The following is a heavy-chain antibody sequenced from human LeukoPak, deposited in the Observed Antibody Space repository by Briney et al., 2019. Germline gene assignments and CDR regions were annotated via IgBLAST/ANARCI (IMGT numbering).Heavy chain of an antibody. CDR3: AATDSRHYYYYGMDV. CDR2: IYYSGST. J-gene: IGHJ6*02. CDR1: GGSISSYY. Sequence: SETLSLTCSVSGGSISSYYWSWIRQPPGKGLEWIGYIYYSGSTNYNPSLKSQVTISVDTSKNQFSLKLSSVTAADTAVYYCAATDSRHYYYYGMDVWGQGTTVTVSS. V-gene: IGHV4-59*01. D-gene: IGHD3-22*01.